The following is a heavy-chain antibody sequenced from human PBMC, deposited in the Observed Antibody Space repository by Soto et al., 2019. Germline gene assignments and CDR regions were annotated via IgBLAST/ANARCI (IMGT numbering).Heavy chain of an antibody. V-gene: IGHV1-69*13. J-gene: IGHJ4*02. CDR3: ARDKSMEIFGAVIPDYYFDY. D-gene: IGHD3-3*01. Sequence: SVKVSCKASGGTFSSYAISWVRQAPGQGLEWMGGIIPIFGTANYAQKFQGRVTITADESTSTAYMELSSLRAEDTAVYYCARDKSMEIFGAVIPDYYFDYWGQGTLVTVSS. CDR2: IIPIFGTA. CDR1: GGTFSSYA.